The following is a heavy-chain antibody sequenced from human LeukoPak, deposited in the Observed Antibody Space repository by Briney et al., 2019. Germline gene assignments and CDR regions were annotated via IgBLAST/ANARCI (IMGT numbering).Heavy chain of an antibody. CDR3: ARGWDYYDSSGYYTLEYFQH. D-gene: IGHD3-22*01. CDR2: IIPILGIA. V-gene: IGHV1-69*04. CDR1: GGTFSSYA. Sequence: SVKVSCKASGGTFSSYAISWVRQAPGQGLEWMGRIIPILGIANYAQKFQGRVTITADKSTSTAYMELSSLRSEDTAVYYCARGWDYYDSSGYYTLEYFQHWGQGTLVTVSS. J-gene: IGHJ1*01.